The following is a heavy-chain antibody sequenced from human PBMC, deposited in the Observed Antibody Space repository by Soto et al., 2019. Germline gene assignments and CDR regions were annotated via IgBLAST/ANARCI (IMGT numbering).Heavy chain of an antibody. J-gene: IGHJ5*02. Sequence: EVQMLESGGGFVPLGVSLRRSCAAYGFSFITDAMTWVRQAPGKGLEWGSGISGNSGSTYYADSVKCRVTVSRDNSKNTVYLQMTSMRGDDTAVYYCAKVIVVVLADGDCFDPWGQGTLVTVSS. CDR2: ISGNSGST. CDR1: GFSFITDA. V-gene: IGHV3-23*01. D-gene: IGHD2-21*01. CDR3: AKVIVVVLADGDCFDP.